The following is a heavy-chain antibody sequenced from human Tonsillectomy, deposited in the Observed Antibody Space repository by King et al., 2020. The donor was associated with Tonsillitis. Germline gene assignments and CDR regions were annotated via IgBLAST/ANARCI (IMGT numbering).Heavy chain of an antibody. Sequence: QLQESGPGLVKPSETLSLTCAVSGSSISSGYYWGWIRQPPGKGLEWIGTIYQSGSTYYNPSLKSRVTISVDTSKNQLSLKLSSVTAADTAVFYCASSRDWYFDLWGRGTLVTVSS. V-gene: IGHV4-38-2*01. CDR1: GSSISSGYY. J-gene: IGHJ2*01. CDR2: IYQSGST. CDR3: ASSRDWYFDL.